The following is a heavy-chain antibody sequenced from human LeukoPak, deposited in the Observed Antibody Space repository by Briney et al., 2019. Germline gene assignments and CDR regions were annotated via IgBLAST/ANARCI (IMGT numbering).Heavy chain of an antibody. V-gene: IGHV6-1*01. D-gene: IGHD3-22*01. CDR3: ARDFGDYYDSSGFRNWFDP. Sequence: SQTLSLTCAISGDSVSSNSVAWNWIRQSPSRGLEWLGRTYYRSKWYNDYAVSVKSRITINPDTSKNQFSLQLNSVTPEDTAVYYCARDFGDYYDSSGFRNWFDPWGQGTLVTVSS. CDR2: TYYRSKWYN. CDR1: GDSVSSNSVA. J-gene: IGHJ5*02.